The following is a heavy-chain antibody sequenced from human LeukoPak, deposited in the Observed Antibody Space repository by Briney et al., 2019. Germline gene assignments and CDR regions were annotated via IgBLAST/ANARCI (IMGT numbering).Heavy chain of an antibody. J-gene: IGHJ3*02. V-gene: IGHV3-9*01. CDR3: ARASYYYDTTGLGAVDI. D-gene: IGHD3-22*01. Sequence: GGSLRLSCAASGFTFNDHAMYWVRQAPGKGLEWVTGINWNSDNIGYADSVKGRFTISRDDAKKSLFLQMNSLRTEDTALYYCARASYYYDTTGLGAVDIWGQGTMVTVSS. CDR1: GFTFNDHA. CDR2: INWNSDNI.